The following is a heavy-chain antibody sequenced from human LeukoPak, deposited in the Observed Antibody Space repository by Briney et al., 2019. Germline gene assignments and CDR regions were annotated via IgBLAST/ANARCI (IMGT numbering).Heavy chain of an antibody. D-gene: IGHD6-6*01. CDR3: AKRAYTSSSLLYYFDY. Sequence: GGSLRLSYAASGFTFNNYGMSWVRQAPGKGLEWVSTISGSGGATYYADSVKGRFTISRDNFKNTLYLQMNSLRAEDTAVYYCAKRAYTSSSLLYYFDYWGQGTLVTVSS. V-gene: IGHV3-23*01. CDR2: ISGSGGAT. CDR1: GFTFNNYG. J-gene: IGHJ4*02.